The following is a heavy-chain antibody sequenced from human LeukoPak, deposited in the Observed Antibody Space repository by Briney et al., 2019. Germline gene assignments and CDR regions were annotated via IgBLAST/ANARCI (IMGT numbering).Heavy chain of an antibody. CDR2: IWYDGSNK. V-gene: IGHV3-33*01. CDR1: GFTFSSYG. Sequence: GRSLRLSYAASGFTFSSYGMHWVRQAPGKGLEWVAVIWYDGSNKYYADSVKGRFTISRDNSKNTLYLQMNSLRAEDTAVYYCARDRSPLLGDSSGPYYYYGMDVWGQGTTVTVSS. CDR3: ARDRSPLLGDSSGPYYYYGMDV. J-gene: IGHJ6*02. D-gene: IGHD3-22*01.